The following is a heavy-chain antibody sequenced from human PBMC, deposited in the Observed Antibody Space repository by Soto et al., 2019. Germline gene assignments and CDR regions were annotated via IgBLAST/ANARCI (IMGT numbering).Heavy chain of an antibody. Sequence: ASVKGSCKASGYTFTCYYMHWVRQAPGQGLEWMGWINPNSGGTNYAQKFQGWVTMTRDTSISTAYMELSRLRSDDTAVYYCAREAVSITGTYDYWGQGTLVTVSS. CDR2: INPNSGGT. CDR1: GYTFTCYY. CDR3: AREAVSITGTYDY. D-gene: IGHD1-7*01. V-gene: IGHV1-2*04. J-gene: IGHJ4*02.